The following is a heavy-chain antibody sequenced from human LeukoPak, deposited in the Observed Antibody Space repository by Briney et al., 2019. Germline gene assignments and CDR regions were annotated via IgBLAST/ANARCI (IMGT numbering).Heavy chain of an antibody. D-gene: IGHD4-11*01. CDR3: ARDLSPIQFYGMDV. CDR2: ISSSSSYI. J-gene: IGHJ6*02. V-gene: IGHV3-21*01. CDR1: GFTFSIYS. Sequence: GGSLRLSCAASGFTFSIYSMNWVRQAPGKGLEWVLSISSSSSYIYYADSVKGRFTISRDNSKNTLYLQMNSLRAEDTAVYYCARDLSPIQFYGMDVWGQGTTVTVSS.